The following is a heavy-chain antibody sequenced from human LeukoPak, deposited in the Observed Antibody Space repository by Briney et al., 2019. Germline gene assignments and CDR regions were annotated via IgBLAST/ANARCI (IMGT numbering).Heavy chain of an antibody. CDR3: VRGGNVAAAHFDY. Sequence: GGSLRLSCAVSGFTFTDYYMSWVRQAPGKGLEWIAYISTSGSTIYYADSVKGRFTISRDNAKNSLNLQMNSLRVEDTAVYYCVRGGNVAAAHFDYWGQGTLVTVSS. V-gene: IGHV3-11*04. J-gene: IGHJ4*02. CDR2: ISTSGSTI. D-gene: IGHD6-25*01. CDR1: GFTFTDYY.